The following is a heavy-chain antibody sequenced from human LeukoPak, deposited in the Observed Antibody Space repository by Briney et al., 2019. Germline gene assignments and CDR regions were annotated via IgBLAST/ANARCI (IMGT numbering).Heavy chain of an antibody. CDR1: GVSFSGYY. V-gene: IGHV4-34*01. J-gene: IGHJ6*03. CDR3: GAYDFWSKQYYYYYMDV. D-gene: IGHD3-3*01. CDR2: IYYTGNT. Sequence: PSETLSLTCAVYGVSFSGYYWGWIRQPPGKGLEWIGNIYYTGNTFYNPSLKSRVTISIDTSKSQFSLKLSSVTAADTAVYYCGAYDFWSKQYYYYYMDVWGKGTTVTVSS.